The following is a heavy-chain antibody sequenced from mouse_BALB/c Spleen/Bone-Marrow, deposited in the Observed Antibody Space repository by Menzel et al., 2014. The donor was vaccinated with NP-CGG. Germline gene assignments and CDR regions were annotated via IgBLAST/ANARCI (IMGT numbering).Heavy chain of an antibody. Sequence: EVKLMDSGPGLVKPSQSLSLTCTVTGYSITSDYAWNWIRQFPGNRLEWMGYISYSGSTSYNPSLKSRISITRDTSKNQFFLQLNSVTTEDTATYYCAREGYDYDGNYYAMDYWGQGTSVTVSS. CDR3: AREGYDYDGNYYAMDY. CDR1: GYSITSDYA. J-gene: IGHJ4*01. V-gene: IGHV3-2*02. CDR2: ISYSGST. D-gene: IGHD2-4*01.